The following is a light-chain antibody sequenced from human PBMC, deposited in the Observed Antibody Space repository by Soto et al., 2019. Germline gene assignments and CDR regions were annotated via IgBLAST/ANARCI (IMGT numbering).Light chain of an antibody. CDR2: GNR. J-gene: IGLJ3*02. Sequence: QTVVTQPPSVCGAPGQRVTISCTGNSSNLGAGYDVHWYRQLPGAAPKLVIFGNRNRPSGVPERFSGSKSGTSASLAITGLQGEDEADYYCQAYDYSLTASVFGGGTKLTVL. CDR3: QAYDYSLTASV. CDR1: SSNLGAGYD. V-gene: IGLV1-40*01.